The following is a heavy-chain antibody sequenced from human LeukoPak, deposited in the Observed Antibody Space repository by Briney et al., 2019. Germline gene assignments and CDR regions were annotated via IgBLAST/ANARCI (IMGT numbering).Heavy chain of an antibody. CDR2: IYPGDSDT. CDR1: GYSFTSYW. Sequence: GESLKISCEGSGYSFTSYWIGWVRQMPGKGLEWMGIIYPGDSDTRYSPSFQGQVTISADKSISTAYLQWSSLKASDTAMYYCARLHDYGDRGDAFDIWGQGTMVTVSS. J-gene: IGHJ3*02. V-gene: IGHV5-51*01. CDR3: ARLHDYGDRGDAFDI. D-gene: IGHD4-17*01.